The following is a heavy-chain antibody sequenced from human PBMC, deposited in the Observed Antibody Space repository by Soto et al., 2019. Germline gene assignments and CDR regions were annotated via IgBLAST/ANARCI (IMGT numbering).Heavy chain of an antibody. V-gene: IGHV3-74*01. CDR3: ARGPSGWYGFDY. Sequence: EVQLVESGGGLVQRGGSLRLSCAGSGFTFSSNWMHWVRQDPGKGLVWVSRLNSDGTSANYADSVKGRFTISRDNAKNTRFLQMNSLTAEDTALYYCARGPSGWYGFDYWGQGTLVTVSS. CDR2: LNSDGTSA. CDR1: GFTFSSNW. D-gene: IGHD6-19*01. J-gene: IGHJ4*02.